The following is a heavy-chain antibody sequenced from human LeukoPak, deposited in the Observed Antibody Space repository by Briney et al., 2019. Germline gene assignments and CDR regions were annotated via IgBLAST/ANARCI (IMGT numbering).Heavy chain of an antibody. J-gene: IGHJ3*02. V-gene: IGHV1-3*01. CDR2: INAGNGNT. CDR1: GYTFTSYA. CDR3: ARDRCGGDCYSPGSDAFDI. Sequence: GASVKVSCKASGYTFTSYAMHWVRQAPGQRLEWMGWINAGNGNTKYSQKFQGRVTITRDTSASTAYMELSSLRSEDTAVYYCARDRCGGDCYSPGSDAFDIWGQGTMVTVSS. D-gene: IGHD2-21*02.